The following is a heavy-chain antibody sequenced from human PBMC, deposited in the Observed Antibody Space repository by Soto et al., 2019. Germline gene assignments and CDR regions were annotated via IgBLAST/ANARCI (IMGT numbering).Heavy chain of an antibody. CDR2: IKSKTDGGTT. V-gene: IGHV3-15*01. Sequence: LSLTCAASGFTFSNAWMSWVRQAPGKGLEWVGRIKSKTDGGTTDYAAPVKGRFTISRDDSKNTLYLQMNSLKTEDTAVYYCTTEGYCSGGSCYLDYWGQGTLVTVSS. CDR1: GFTFSNAW. D-gene: IGHD2-15*01. CDR3: TTEGYCSGGSCYLDY. J-gene: IGHJ4*02.